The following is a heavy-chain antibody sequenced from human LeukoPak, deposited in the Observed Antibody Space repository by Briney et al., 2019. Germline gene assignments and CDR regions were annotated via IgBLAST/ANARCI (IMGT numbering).Heavy chain of an antibody. CDR1: GGSINSDGYY. Sequence: SETLSLTCTVSGGSINSDGYYWSWVRQHPGKGLERIGFIYYRGTAHYNPSLESRVMISVDTSKNQFSLKVKSVTVADTAIYYCARDRGSGWSDFWGQGTLVTVSS. J-gene: IGHJ4*02. D-gene: IGHD6-19*01. CDR3: ARDRGSGWSDF. CDR2: IYYRGTA. V-gene: IGHV4-31*03.